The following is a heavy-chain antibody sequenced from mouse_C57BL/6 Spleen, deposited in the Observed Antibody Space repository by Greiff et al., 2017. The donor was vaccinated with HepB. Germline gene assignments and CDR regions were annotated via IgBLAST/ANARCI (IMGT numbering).Heavy chain of an antibody. D-gene: IGHD2-12*01. CDR2: IYPRDGST. CDR1: GYTFTDHT. CDR3: SRSRVYESLYAMDY. V-gene: IGHV1-78*01. Sequence: VQLQQSDAELVKPGASVKISCKVSGYTFTDHTIHWMKQRPEQGLEWIGYIYPRDGSTKYNEKFKGTATLTADKSSSTAYMQLNSQTSEDSAVYLCSRSRVYESLYAMDYWGQGTSVTVSS. J-gene: IGHJ4*01.